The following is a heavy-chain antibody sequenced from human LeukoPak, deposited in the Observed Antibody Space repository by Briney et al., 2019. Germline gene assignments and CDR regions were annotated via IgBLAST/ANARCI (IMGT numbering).Heavy chain of an antibody. CDR2: IKQDGSQK. V-gene: IGHV3-7*01. J-gene: IGHJ4*02. CDR3: VARGGWARFDY. D-gene: IGHD6-19*01. Sequence: PGGSLRLSCAASGFSFSSYWMSWVRQAPGAPGRGLEWVADIKQDGSQKYYVDSVKGRFTISRDNANNSLFLQMSSLRPEDTAVYYCVARGGWARFDYWGQGALVTVSS. CDR1: GFSFSSYW.